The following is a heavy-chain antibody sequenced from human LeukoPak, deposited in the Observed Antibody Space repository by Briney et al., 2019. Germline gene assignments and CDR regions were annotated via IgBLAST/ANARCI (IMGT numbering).Heavy chain of an antibody. CDR1: GDSVSSNSAA. CDR3: ARSAVLGSVAAYYFDY. D-gene: IGHD6-19*01. Sequence: PSQTLSLTCAISGDSVSSNSAAWNWIRQSPSRGLEWLGRTYYRSKWYNDYAVSVKSRITINPDTSKNQFSLQLNSVTPEDTAVYYCARSAVLGSVAAYYFDYWGQGTLVTVSS. CDR2: TYYRSKWYN. V-gene: IGHV6-1*01. J-gene: IGHJ4*02.